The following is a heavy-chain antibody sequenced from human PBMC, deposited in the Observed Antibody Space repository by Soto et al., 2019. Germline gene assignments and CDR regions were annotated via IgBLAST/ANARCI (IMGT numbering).Heavy chain of an antibody. Sequence: EEQLVQSGVEVKKPGESLKLSCKGSGYTFTNYWIAWVRQMPGKGLEWMGSIYPGDSDTRYSPSFQGQVTISVDKSISTAYLQWRSLKASDTAMYYCGRRLAATAYNGMDVWGQGTAVIVSS. V-gene: IGHV5-51*01. CDR2: IYPGDSDT. CDR3: GRRLAATAYNGMDV. D-gene: IGHD6-13*01. CDR1: GYTFTNYW. J-gene: IGHJ6*02.